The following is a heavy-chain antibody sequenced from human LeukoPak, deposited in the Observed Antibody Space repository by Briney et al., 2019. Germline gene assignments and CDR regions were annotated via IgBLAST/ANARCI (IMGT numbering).Heavy chain of an antibody. V-gene: IGHV3-30*18. Sequence: GRSLRLSCAASGFTFSRYGMHWVRQAPGKGLEWVAVISYGGSNKNYADSVKGRFTISRDNSKNTLYLQMNSLRPEDAAVYCCAKERATETRRLDYWGQGTLVTVSS. CDR3: AKERATETRRLDY. CDR2: ISYGGSNK. CDR1: GFTFSRYG. J-gene: IGHJ4*02.